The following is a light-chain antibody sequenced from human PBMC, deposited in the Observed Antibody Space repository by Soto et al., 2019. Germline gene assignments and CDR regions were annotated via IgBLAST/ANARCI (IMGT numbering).Light chain of an antibody. CDR1: QSVSNTY. CDR3: QQYGSSPPYT. J-gene: IGKJ2*01. CDR2: GAS. V-gene: IGKV3-20*01. Sequence: EIVLTQSPGTLSLSPGERSTVSCRASQSVSNTYLAWYQQRPGQAPRLLIYGASSRATGIPDRFSGGGSGTDFTLTISRLEPEDFAVYYCQQYGSSPPYTFGQGTKLEIK.